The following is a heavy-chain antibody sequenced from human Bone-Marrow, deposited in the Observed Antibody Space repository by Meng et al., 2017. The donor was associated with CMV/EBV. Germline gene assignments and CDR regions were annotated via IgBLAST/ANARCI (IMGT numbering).Heavy chain of an antibody. J-gene: IGHJ3*02. CDR2: IYTSGST. D-gene: IGHD5-18*01. CDR3: ARIAVNPSGYSYGYDAFDI. V-gene: IGHV4-4*07. Sequence: QLQGSVPGLVKPSETLSLTCTVSGGSISSYYWSWIRQPAGKGLGWIGRIYTSGSTNYNPSLKSRVTMSVDTSKNQFSLKLSSVTAADTAVYYCARIAVNPSGYSYGYDAFDIWGQGTMVTVSS. CDR1: GGSISSYY.